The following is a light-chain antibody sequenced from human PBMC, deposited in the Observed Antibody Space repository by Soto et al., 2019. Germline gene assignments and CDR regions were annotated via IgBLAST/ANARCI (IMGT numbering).Light chain of an antibody. Sequence: QSALTQPPSASGSPGQSVTISCTGTSSDVGGYNYVSWYQHHPGKVPKLMIYEVSTRPSGVSERFSGSKSGNTASLTVSGLQAEDEADYYCSSYADSNNLVFGGGTNVTVL. V-gene: IGLV2-8*01. CDR2: EVS. J-gene: IGLJ2*01. CDR1: SSDVGGYNY. CDR3: SSYADSNNLV.